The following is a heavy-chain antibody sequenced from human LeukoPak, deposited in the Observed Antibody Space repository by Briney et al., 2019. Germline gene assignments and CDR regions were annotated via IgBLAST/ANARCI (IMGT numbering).Heavy chain of an antibody. CDR3: AKRVSYRAHCGVDCYLVDY. Sequence: GGSLRLSCVASGFTFSNYAMSWVRQAPGKGLEWVSGICGSGGSTYYADSVKGRFTIYRENSKNTLYLKVNSLRSEGTAVYYGAKRVSYRAHCGVDCYLVDYWGQGTLVTVSS. CDR2: ICGSGGST. CDR1: GFTFSNYA. V-gene: IGHV3-23*01. D-gene: IGHD2-21*02. J-gene: IGHJ4*02.